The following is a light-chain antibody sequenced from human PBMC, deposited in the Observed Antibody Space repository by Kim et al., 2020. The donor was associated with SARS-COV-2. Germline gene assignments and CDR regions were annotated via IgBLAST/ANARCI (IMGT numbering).Light chain of an antibody. V-gene: IGLV3-19*01. CDR3: NSRDSSGNHLV. Sequence: SSELTQDPAVSVALGQTVRITCQGDSLRSYYASWYQQKPGQAPVLVIYGKNNRPSGIPNRFSGSSSGNTASFTLTGAQAEDEADYYCNSRDSSGNHLVFG. CDR1: SLRSYY. J-gene: IGLJ1*01. CDR2: GKN.